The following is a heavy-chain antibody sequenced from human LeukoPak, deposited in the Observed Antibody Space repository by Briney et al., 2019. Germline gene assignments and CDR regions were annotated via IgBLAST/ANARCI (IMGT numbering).Heavy chain of an antibody. J-gene: IGHJ6*03. D-gene: IGHD6-13*01. CDR2: IYYSGST. CDR3: ARSGGDSWFRGYYYYYMDV. CDR1: GGSISSYY. V-gene: IGHV4-59*01. Sequence: SETLSLTCTVSGGSISSYYWSWIRQPPGKELEWIGYIYYSGSTNYNPSLKSRVTISVDTSKNQFSLKLSSVTAADTAVYYCARSGGDSWFRGYYYYYMDVWGKGTTVTVSS.